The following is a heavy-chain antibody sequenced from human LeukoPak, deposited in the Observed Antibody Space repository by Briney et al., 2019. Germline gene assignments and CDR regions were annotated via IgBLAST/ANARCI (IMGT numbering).Heavy chain of an antibody. V-gene: IGHV4-30-2*01. CDR2: IYHSGRT. CDR1: GGSISSGGYY. D-gene: IGHD5-12*01. CDR3: ARVYRGWLRLDYYYYYMDV. J-gene: IGHJ6*03. Sequence: PSQTLSLTCTVSGGSISSGGYYWSWIRQPPGKGLEWIGFIYHSGRTYYNPSLKSRVTISVDRSKNQFSLKLSSVIAADTAVYFCARVYRGWLRLDYYYYYMDVWGKGTTVTVSS.